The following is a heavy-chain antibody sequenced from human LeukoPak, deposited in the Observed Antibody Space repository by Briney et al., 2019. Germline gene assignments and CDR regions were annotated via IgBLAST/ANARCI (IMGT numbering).Heavy chain of an antibody. V-gene: IGHV4-59*01. Sequence: PSETLSLTCTVSGGSISSSHWSWIRQPPGKGLEWMGYIYYSGSTNYNPSLKSRVTISVDTSKNQFSLKLSSVTAADTAVYYCTRGSGGYFFDYWGQGTLVTVSS. CDR3: TRGSGGYFFDY. CDR2: IYYSGST. J-gene: IGHJ4*02. CDR1: GGSISSSH. D-gene: IGHD5-12*01.